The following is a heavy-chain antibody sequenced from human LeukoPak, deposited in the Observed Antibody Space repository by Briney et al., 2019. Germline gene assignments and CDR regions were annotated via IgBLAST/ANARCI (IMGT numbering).Heavy chain of an antibody. D-gene: IGHD3-22*01. J-gene: IGHJ4*02. Sequence: ASVKVSCKASGYTFTSYGISWVRQAPGQGLEWMGWISAYNGNTNYAQKLQGRVTMTTDTSTSTAYMERRSLRSDDTAVYYCARGGDYYDSSGYSVFDYWGQGTLVTVSS. CDR2: ISAYNGNT. CDR3: ARGGDYYDSSGYSVFDY. CDR1: GYTFTSYG. V-gene: IGHV1-18*01.